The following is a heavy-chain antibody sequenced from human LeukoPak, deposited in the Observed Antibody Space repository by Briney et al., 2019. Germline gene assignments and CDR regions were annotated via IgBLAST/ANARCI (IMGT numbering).Heavy chain of an antibody. V-gene: IGHV5-51*01. J-gene: IGHJ4*02. D-gene: IGHD5-24*01. CDR1: GSRFTRYW. CDR2: IYPGDYDT. Sequence: GAPLQISCKGSGSRFTRYWIGGVRQMPGKGLEWMGIIYPGDYDTRYSPSFQGHVTISADKSITTAYLQWSRLKASDAAMYCCARWARDSFDYWGQGTLVTVSS. CDR3: ARWARDSFDY.